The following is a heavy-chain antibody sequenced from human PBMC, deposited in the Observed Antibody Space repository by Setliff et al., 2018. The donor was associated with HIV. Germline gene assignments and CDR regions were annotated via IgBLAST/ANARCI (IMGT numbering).Heavy chain of an antibody. D-gene: IGHD3-10*01. Sequence: PSETLSLTCAVYGGSFTAYHWSWIRQPPGRGLEWIAEINHTGGTNHNSSLKSRITISVDTSKKQVSLKLTSVTAADTAIDYCARAGNFGDWDGFDVWGQGTMVTVSS. CDR1: GGSFTAYH. CDR3: ARAGNFGDWDGFDV. V-gene: IGHV4-34*01. J-gene: IGHJ3*01. CDR2: INHTGGT.